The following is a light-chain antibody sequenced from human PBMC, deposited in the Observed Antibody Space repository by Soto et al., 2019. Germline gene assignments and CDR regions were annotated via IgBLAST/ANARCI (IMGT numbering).Light chain of an antibody. CDR2: SND. CDR3: AAWDDSLSGAV. J-gene: IGLJ7*01. CDR1: GSNIGSHT. Sequence: QSALTQPPSASGTPGQRVTISCSGSGSNIGSHTVSWYQQLPGTAPNLLIYSNDQRPSGVPDRFSGSKSGTSASLAISGLQSEDEADYYCAAWDDSLSGAVFGGGTKVTVL. V-gene: IGLV1-44*01.